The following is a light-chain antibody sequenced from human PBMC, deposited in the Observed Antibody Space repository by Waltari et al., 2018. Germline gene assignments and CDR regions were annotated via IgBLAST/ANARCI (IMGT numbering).Light chain of an antibody. Sequence: DIQMTQSPSSLSTSVGDRVTLTCQASQDISNYLNWYQQKPGKAPKLLIYGSSNLETGVPSTFSGSGSGTDFTFTISSLQPEDIAIYYCQQYDSLPITFGQGTRLEIK. V-gene: IGKV1-33*01. CDR3: QQYDSLPIT. CDR2: GSS. CDR1: QDISNY. J-gene: IGKJ5*01.